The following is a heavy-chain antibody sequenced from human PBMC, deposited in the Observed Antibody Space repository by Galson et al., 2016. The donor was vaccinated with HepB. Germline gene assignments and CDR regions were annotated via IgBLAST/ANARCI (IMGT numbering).Heavy chain of an antibody. CDR2: ISTGGRNT. CDR1: GFTFSSYG. Sequence: SLRLSCAASGFTFSSYGMTWVRQAPGKGLEWVSAISTGGRNTHYADSVTGRFIISRDDSKNTLYLEMNSLRAEDTAVYYCATQLWYTGYWGQGTPVTVSS. V-gene: IGHV3-23*01. D-gene: IGHD5-18*01. J-gene: IGHJ4*02. CDR3: ATQLWYTGY.